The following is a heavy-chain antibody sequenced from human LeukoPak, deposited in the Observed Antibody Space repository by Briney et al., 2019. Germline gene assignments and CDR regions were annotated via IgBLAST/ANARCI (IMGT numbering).Heavy chain of an antibody. CDR1: GFTFSSYG. J-gene: IGHJ4*02. CDR3: AKSGAPFDY. Sequence: GGSLRLSCAASGFTFSSYGMHWVRQAPGKGLEWVAVISYDGSNKYYADSVKGRFTISRDNSKNTLYLQMNSLRAEDTAVYYCAKSGAPFDYWGQGTLVTVSS. D-gene: IGHD4-17*01. CDR2: ISYDGSNK. V-gene: IGHV3-30*18.